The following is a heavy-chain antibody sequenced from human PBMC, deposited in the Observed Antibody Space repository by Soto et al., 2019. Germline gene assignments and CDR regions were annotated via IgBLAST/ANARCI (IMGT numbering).Heavy chain of an antibody. V-gene: IGHV6-1*01. CDR2: TSYRSKWYN. D-gene: IGHD3-9*01. CDR3: ASYDRTASGFDY. CDR1: GDSVSSNSAA. J-gene: IGHJ4*01. Sequence: PSQTLSLTCDISGDSVSSNSAAWNWIRQSPSRGLEWLGRTSYRSKWYNDYAVSVKSRITINPDTSKNQFSLQLNSVTPEDTALYYCASYDRTASGFDYWGQGTLLTVSS.